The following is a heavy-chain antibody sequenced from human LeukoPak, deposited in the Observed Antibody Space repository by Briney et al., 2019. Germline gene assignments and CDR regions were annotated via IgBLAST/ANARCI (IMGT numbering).Heavy chain of an antibody. CDR1: GFTFSNHG. CDR2: ISSSGSTI. V-gene: IGHV3-48*04. J-gene: IGHJ6*04. Sequence: TGGSLRLSCAASGFTFSNHGMNWVRQAPGKVLEWVSYISSSGSTIYYADSVKGRFTISRDNAKNSLYLQMNSLRAEDTAVYYCAELGITMIGGVWGKGTTVTISS. D-gene: IGHD3-10*02. CDR3: AELGITMIGGV.